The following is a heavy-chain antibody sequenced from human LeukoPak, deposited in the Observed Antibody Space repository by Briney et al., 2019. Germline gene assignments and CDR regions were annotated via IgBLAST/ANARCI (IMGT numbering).Heavy chain of an antibody. D-gene: IGHD3-16*01. CDR3: GRPLPLYGGGSFLF. CDR2: IYVTGMT. Sequence: PSETLSLTCSVSGGSISSYFWSWIRQPPGKELEWIGYIYVTGMTNYNPSLKSRATISMDTSKDQFSLKLTSVTAADAAVYYFGRPLPLYGGGSFLFWGQGLLVTVSS. CDR1: GGSISSYF. J-gene: IGHJ4*02. V-gene: IGHV4-59*12.